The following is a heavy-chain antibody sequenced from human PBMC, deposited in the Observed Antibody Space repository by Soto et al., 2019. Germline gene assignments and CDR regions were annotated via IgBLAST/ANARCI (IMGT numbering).Heavy chain of an antibody. CDR3: AKAIVVVPAAIDFDY. V-gene: IGHV3-23*01. D-gene: IGHD2-2*01. CDR1: GFTFSSYA. Sequence: EVQLLESGGGWVQPGGSLRLSCAASGFTFSSYAMSWVRQAPGKGLEWVSAISGSGGSTYYADSVKGRFTISRDNSKNTLYLQMNSLRAEDTAVYYCAKAIVVVPAAIDFDYWGQGTLVTVSS. J-gene: IGHJ4*02. CDR2: ISGSGGST.